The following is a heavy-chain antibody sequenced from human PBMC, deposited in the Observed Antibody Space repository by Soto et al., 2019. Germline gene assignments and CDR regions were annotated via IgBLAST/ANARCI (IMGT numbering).Heavy chain of an antibody. D-gene: IGHD4-17*01. Sequence: QVQLVQSGAEVKKHGASVKVSCKASGYTFTSYDINWVRQATGQGLEWMGWMNPDSGNTGYAQKFQGRVTMTRNTSISTAYMELSSLRSEDTALYYCARERDGDYVLRPCGQGTLVTVSS. J-gene: IGHJ5*02. CDR3: ARERDGDYVLRP. V-gene: IGHV1-8*01. CDR1: GYTFTSYD. CDR2: MNPDSGNT.